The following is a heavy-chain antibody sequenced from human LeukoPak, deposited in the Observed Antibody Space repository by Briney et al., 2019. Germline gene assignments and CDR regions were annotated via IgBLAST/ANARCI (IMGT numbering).Heavy chain of an antibody. CDR1: GYNFIIYG. V-gene: IGHV1-18*01. D-gene: IGHD2-15*01. CDR2: INNNNGDT. J-gene: IGHJ4*02. Sequence: ASVKVSCKASGYNFIIYGLTWVRQAPGQGLEWMGWINNNNGDTNYAQKIQDRVTMITDTSTSTAYMELRSLAHDDTAVYYCARYPRYCGSGGCMGFDHWGQGTLVTVSS. CDR3: ARYPRYCGSGGCMGFDH.